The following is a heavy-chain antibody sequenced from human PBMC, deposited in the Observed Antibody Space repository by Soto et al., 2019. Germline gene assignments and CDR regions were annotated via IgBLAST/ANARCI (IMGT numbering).Heavy chain of an antibody. D-gene: IGHD2-2*01. CDR1: GYTFTSYG. CDR2: ISAYNGNT. J-gene: IGHJ4*02. CDR3: ARDLEIMSAECPALDY. V-gene: IGHV1-18*01. Sequence: QVQLVQSGAEVKKPGASVKVSCKASGYTFTSYGITWVRQAPGQGLEWMGWISAYNGNTNYAQKLQGRVTMTTDTSTSTAYMELRSLRSDDTAVYYCARDLEIMSAECPALDYWGQGTLVTVSS.